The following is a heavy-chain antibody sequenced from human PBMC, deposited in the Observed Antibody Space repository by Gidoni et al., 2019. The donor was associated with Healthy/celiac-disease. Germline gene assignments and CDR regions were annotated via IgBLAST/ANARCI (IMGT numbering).Heavy chain of an antibody. CDR1: VGTLSSYA. V-gene: IGHV1-69*01. Sequence: QAQLVQSGAEANKPGSSVNVSYKASVGTLSSYATSWVRQAPGNGLEWLGGILPIFGTANYARKFQGRVTITADESTSTAYMELSSLRSEDTAVYYCARDFGQTSGPWLKDGWFDPWGQGTLVTVSS. D-gene: IGHD6-19*01. CDR3: ARDFGQTSGPWLKDGWFDP. CDR2: ILPIFGTA. J-gene: IGHJ5*02.